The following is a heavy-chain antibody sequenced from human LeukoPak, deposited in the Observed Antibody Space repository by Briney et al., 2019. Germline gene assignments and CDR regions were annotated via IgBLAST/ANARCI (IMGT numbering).Heavy chain of an antibody. V-gene: IGHV4-39*07. CDR2: IYYSGST. Sequence: SETLSLTCTVSGGSINSTSNYWGWIRQPPGKGLEWIGSIYYSGSTSYNPSLKSRVTISVDTSKNQFSLKLSSVTAADTAVYYCARGRPVLRYFDWRIEDGWFDPWGQGTLVTVSS. CDR1: GGSINSTSNY. J-gene: IGHJ5*02. D-gene: IGHD3-9*01. CDR3: ARGRPVLRYFDWRIEDGWFDP.